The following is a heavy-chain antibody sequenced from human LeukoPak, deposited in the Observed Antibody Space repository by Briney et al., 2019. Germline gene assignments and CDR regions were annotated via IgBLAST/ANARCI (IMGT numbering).Heavy chain of an antibody. CDR3: ARDLGPHRYCSSTSCYSAGP. CDR2: ISYTGNT. Sequence: SETLSLTCTVSGGSISSYHWSWIRQPPGKGLEWIGYISYTGNTNYNPSLKSRVTISVDRSKNQFSLKLSSVTAADTAVYYCARDLGPHRYCSSTSCYSAGPWGQGTLVTVSS. V-gene: IGHV4-59*12. J-gene: IGHJ5*02. D-gene: IGHD2-2*01. CDR1: GGSISSYH.